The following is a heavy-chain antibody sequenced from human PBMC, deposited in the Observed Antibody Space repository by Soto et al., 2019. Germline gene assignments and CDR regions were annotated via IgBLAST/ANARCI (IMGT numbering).Heavy chain of an antibody. V-gene: IGHV3-23*01. CDR1: GFTFSSYA. CDR2: ISGSGGST. J-gene: IGHJ3*02. Sequence: GGSLRLSCAASGFTFSSYAMSWVRQAPGKGLEWVSAISGSGGSTYYADSVKGQFTISRDNSKNTLYLQMNSLRAEDTAVYYCAKVSGYCSGGSCYSNDAFDIWGQGTMVTVSS. CDR3: AKVSGYCSGGSCYSNDAFDI. D-gene: IGHD2-15*01.